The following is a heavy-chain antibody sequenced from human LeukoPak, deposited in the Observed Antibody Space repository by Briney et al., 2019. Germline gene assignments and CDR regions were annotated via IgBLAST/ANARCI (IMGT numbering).Heavy chain of an antibody. D-gene: IGHD6-19*01. CDR1: GFTFSSYA. J-gene: IGHJ4*02. CDR3: AKEGTQWLVPYVDY. V-gene: IGHV3-23*01. CDR2: ISGSGGST. Sequence: PGGSLRLSCAASGFTFSSYAMSWVRQAPGKGLEWVSTISGSGGSTYYADSVKGRFTISRDNSKNTLYLQMNSLRAEDTAVYYCAKEGTQWLVPYVDYWGQGTLVTVSS.